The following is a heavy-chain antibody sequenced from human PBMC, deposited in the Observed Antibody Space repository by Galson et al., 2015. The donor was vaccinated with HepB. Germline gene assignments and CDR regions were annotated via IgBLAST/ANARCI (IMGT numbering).Heavy chain of an antibody. V-gene: IGHV3-30-3*01. CDR1: GFKLTDFA. CDR2: LSYDGSKT. D-gene: IGHD1/OR15-1a*01. J-gene: IGHJ4*02. CDR3: ARVRINNLDY. Sequence: SLRLSCAVSGFKLTDFAMHWVRQAPGKGLEWVATLSYDGSKTYADSVKGRFTISRDNSKSTLYLHMNSLRFEDTSMYYCARVRINNLDYWGQGTLVTVSS.